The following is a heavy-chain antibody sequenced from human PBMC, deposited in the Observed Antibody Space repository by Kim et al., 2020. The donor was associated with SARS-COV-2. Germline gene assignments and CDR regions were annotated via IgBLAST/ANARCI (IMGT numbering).Heavy chain of an antibody. V-gene: IGHV3-23*01. D-gene: IGHD3-9*01. Sequence: GGSLRLSCAASGFTFRNYAMSWVRQAPGKGLEWVSVISGSGANTYYADSVKGRYTISRDNSKNTLYLQMNSLRAEDTAVYLCAKGYQDILMGYSPSDYWGQGTLVSVSS. CDR3: AKGYQDILMGYSPSDY. CDR1: GFTFRNYA. CDR2: ISGSGANT. J-gene: IGHJ4*02.